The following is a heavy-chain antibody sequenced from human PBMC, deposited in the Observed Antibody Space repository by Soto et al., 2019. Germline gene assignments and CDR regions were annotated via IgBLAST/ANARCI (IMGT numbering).Heavy chain of an antibody. Sequence: PGESLKISCKGSGYSFTSYWIGWVRQMPGKGLEWMGIIYPGDSDTRYSPSFQGQVTISADKSISTAYLQWSSLKASDTVMYYCARLGVDCSSTSCPHYYYYYYMDVWGKGTTVTVSS. D-gene: IGHD2-2*01. CDR2: IYPGDSDT. V-gene: IGHV5-51*01. CDR1: GYSFTSYW. J-gene: IGHJ6*03. CDR3: ARLGVDCSSTSCPHYYYYYYMDV.